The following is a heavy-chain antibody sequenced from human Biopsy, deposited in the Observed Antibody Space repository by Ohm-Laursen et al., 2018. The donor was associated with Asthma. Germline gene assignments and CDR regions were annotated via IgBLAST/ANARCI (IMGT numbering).Heavy chain of an antibody. CDR1: GGTFNSDA. D-gene: IGHD2-21*01. CDR2: IIPIFGTP. CDR3: ARSYCGGDCFSPFDY. Sequence: SSVKVSCKASGGTFNSDAISWVRQAPGQGLEWMGGIIPIFGTPSYAQNFQSRLTITADDSTSTVYMELSCLRSEDTAMYYCARSYCGGDCFSPFDYWGQGTLVTVSS. J-gene: IGHJ4*02. V-gene: IGHV1-69*01.